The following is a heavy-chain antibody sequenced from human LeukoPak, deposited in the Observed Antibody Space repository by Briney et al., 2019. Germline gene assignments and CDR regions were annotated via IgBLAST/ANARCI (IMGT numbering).Heavy chain of an antibody. J-gene: IGHJ4*02. D-gene: IGHD3-9*01. CDR3: ARVLTGYDY. CDR2: INPNSGGT. CDR1: GYTFTSYG. V-gene: IGHV1-2*02. Sequence: ASVKVSCKASGYTFTSYGISWVRQAPGQGLEWMGWINPNSGGTNYAQKFQGRVTMTRDTSISTAYMELSRLRSDDTAVYYCARVLTGYDYWGQGTLVTVSS.